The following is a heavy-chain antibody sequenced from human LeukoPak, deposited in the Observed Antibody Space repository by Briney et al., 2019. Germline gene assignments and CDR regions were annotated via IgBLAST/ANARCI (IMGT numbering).Heavy chain of an antibody. Sequence: SETLSLTCAVYGGSFSGYYWSWIRQPPGKGLEWLGNIYYSGSTYYNSSLKSRVTISVDTSKNQFSLRLSSVTAADTAVYYCARVHYGDSGLGSDIFDYWGQGTLVTVSS. J-gene: IGHJ4*02. D-gene: IGHD4-17*01. V-gene: IGHV4-34*01. CDR2: IYYSGST. CDR3: ARVHYGDSGLGSDIFDY. CDR1: GGSFSGYY.